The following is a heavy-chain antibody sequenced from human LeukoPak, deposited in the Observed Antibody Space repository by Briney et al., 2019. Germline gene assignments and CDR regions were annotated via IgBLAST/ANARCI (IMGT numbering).Heavy chain of an antibody. V-gene: IGHV1-18*01. CDR2: ISAYNGNT. Sequence: ASVTVSCKASGYTFTSYGISWVRQAPGQGLEWMGWISAYNGNTNYAQKLQGRVTMTTDTSTSTAYMELRSLRSDDTAVYYCARDTYYYDSSGYSDYWGQGTLVTVSS. J-gene: IGHJ4*02. D-gene: IGHD3-22*01. CDR3: ARDTYYYDSSGYSDY. CDR1: GYTFTSYG.